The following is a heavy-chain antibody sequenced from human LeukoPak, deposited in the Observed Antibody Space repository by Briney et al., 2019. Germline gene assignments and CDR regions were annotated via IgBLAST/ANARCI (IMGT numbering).Heavy chain of an antibody. CDR2: ISSSSSYI. CDR1: GFSFSSYS. D-gene: IGHD3-9*01. Sequence: MPGGSLRLSCAASGFSFSSYSMNWVRQAPGKGLEWVSSISSSSSYIYYADSVKGRFTISRGNAKNSLYLQMNSLRAEDTAVYYCARDDNDNLTGGWGQGTLVTVSS. CDR3: ARDDNDNLTGG. V-gene: IGHV3-21*01. J-gene: IGHJ4*02.